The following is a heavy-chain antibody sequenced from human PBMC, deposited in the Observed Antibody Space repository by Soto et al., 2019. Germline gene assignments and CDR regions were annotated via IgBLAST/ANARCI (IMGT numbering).Heavy chain of an antibody. D-gene: IGHD6-13*01. CDR2: IIPLFGTT. CDR3: ARDSIAAAGTDY. CDR1: GGTFSSYT. V-gene: IGHV1-69*13. J-gene: IGHJ4*02. Sequence: ASVKVSCKASGGTFSSYTIAWVRQAPGQGLEWMGEIIPLFGTTSYVEKFQGRLTITADASTSTAYMELSSLRSEDTAMYYCARDSIAAAGTDYWGQGTLVTVSS.